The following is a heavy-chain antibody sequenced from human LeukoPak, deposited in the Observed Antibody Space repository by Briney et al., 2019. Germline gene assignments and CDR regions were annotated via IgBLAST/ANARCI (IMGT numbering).Heavy chain of an antibody. V-gene: IGHV3-53*01. D-gene: IGHD3-16*01. CDR1: GFTVSSNY. CDR2: IYSGGST. J-gene: IGHJ4*02. Sequence: GGSLRLSCAASGFTVSSNYMSWVRQAPGKGLEWVSVIYSGGSTYYADSVKGRFTISRDNSKNTLYLQMNSLRAEDTAVYYCAKEYYDYVWGSYYFDYWGQGTLATVSS. CDR3: AKEYYDYVWGSYYFDY.